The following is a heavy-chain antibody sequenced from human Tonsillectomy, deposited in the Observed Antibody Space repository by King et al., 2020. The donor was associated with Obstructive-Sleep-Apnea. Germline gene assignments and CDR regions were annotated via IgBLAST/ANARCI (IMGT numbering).Heavy chain of an antibody. CDR1: GFTFGDYA. CDR3: TREPAVRQWFTLITHGIPPFDY. V-gene: IGHV3-49*03. J-gene: IGHJ4*02. D-gene: IGHD3-22*01. Sequence: VQLVESGGGLVQPGRSLRLSCTASGFTFGDYAMSWFRQAPGKGLEWVGFIRSKAYGGTTEYAASVKGIFTISRDDSKSIAYVQMNSLKTEDTAVYYCTREPAVRQWFTLITHGIPPFDYWGQGTLVTVSS. CDR2: IRSKAYGGTT.